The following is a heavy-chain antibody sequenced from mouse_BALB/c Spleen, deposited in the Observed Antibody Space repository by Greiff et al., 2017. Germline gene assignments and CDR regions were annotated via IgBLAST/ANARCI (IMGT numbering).Heavy chain of an antibody. D-gene: IGHD2-1*01. CDR1: GFTFSSFG. J-gene: IGHJ3*01. CDR3: ARSRYGNYEGFAY. CDR2: ISSGSSTI. V-gene: IGHV5-17*02. Sequence: VMLVESGGGLVQPGGSRKLSCAASGFTFSSFGMHWVRQAPEKGLEWVAYISSGSSTIYYADTVKGRFTITRDNPKNTLFLQMTSLRSEDTAMYYCARSRYGNYEGFAYWGQGTLVTVSA.